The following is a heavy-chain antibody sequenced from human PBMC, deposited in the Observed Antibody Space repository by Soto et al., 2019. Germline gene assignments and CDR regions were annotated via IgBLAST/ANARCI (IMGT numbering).Heavy chain of an antibody. V-gene: IGHV4-59*01. J-gene: IGHJ6*02. CDR3: ARDRNPGVYSYYYYYGMDV. CDR1: GGSISSYY. CDR2: IYYTGST. Sequence: LSLTCTVSGGSISSYYWSWIRQPPGKGLEWIGYIYYTGSTNYNPSLKSRVTISVDTSQNQFSLKLSSVTATDAAVYFCARDRNPGVYSYYYYYGMDVWGQGTTVTAP. D-gene: IGHD4-4*01.